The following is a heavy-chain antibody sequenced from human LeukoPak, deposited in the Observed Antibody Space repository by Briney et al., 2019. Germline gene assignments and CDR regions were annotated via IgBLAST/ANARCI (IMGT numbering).Heavy chain of an antibody. CDR2: ISSNGGST. Sequence: GGSLRLSCAASGFTFSSYAMHWVRQAPGKGLEYVSAISSNGGSTYYANSVKGRFTIPRDNSKNTLYLQMGSLRAEDMAVYYCARGYSSGWYYDYWGQGTLVTVSS. CDR3: ARGYSSGWYYDY. V-gene: IGHV3-64*01. J-gene: IGHJ4*02. D-gene: IGHD6-19*01. CDR1: GFTFSSYA.